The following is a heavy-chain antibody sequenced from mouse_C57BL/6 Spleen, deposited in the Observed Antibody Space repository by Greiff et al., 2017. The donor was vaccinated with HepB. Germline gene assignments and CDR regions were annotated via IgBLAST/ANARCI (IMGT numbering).Heavy chain of an antibody. J-gene: IGHJ4*01. V-gene: IGHV1-15*01. Sequence: VQLQQSGAELVRPGASVTLSCKASGYTFTDYEMHWVKQTPVHGLEWIGAIDPETGGTAYNQKFKGKAILTADKSSSTAYMELRSLTSEDSAVYYCTRITVVATGAMDYCGQGTSVTVSS. D-gene: IGHD1-1*01. CDR2: IDPETGGT. CDR1: GYTFTDYE. CDR3: TRITVVATGAMDY.